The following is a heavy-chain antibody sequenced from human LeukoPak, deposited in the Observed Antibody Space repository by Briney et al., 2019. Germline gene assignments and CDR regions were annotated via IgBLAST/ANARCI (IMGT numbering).Heavy chain of an antibody. D-gene: IGHD2-21*01. J-gene: IGHJ5*02. Sequence: PGGSLRLSCAASGFTVSSNYMSWVRQAPGKGLEWVSVIYSGGSTYYADSVKGRFTISRDNSKNTLYLQMNSLRAENTAVYYCAKDYSIIKPEVGDPLDHWGQGTLVTVSS. CDR1: GFTVSSNY. CDR3: AKDYSIIKPEVGDPLDH. V-gene: IGHV3-53*01. CDR2: IYSGGST.